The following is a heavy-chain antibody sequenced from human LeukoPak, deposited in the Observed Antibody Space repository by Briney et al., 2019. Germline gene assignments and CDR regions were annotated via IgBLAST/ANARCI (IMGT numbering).Heavy chain of an antibody. V-gene: IGHV5-51*01. CDR2: IYPLDSTT. CDR3: ARLAPDYADYWFDP. D-gene: IGHD4-17*01. J-gene: IGHJ5*02. Sequence: GESLKISCQTSGYDFSTKWIGWVRQMPGKGLEWMGIIYPLDSTTRYSPSFQGHVTISADTSINTAYLQWPSLKPSDTAIYYCARLAPDYADYWFDPWGQGTLVTVSS. CDR1: GYDFSTKW.